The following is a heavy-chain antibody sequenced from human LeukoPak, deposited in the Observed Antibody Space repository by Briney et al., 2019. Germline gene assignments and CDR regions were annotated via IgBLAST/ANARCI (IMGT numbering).Heavy chain of an antibody. CDR3: ARALYGDPHFDY. V-gene: IGHV3-74*01. Sequence: GGSLRLSCAASGFTFSSYRMHWVRQAPGKGLVWVSRINSDGSSTNYADSVKGRFTISRDNAKNTLYLQMNGLRAEDTAVYYYARALYGDPHFDYWGQGTLVTVSS. D-gene: IGHD4-17*01. J-gene: IGHJ4*02. CDR2: INSDGSST. CDR1: GFTFSSYR.